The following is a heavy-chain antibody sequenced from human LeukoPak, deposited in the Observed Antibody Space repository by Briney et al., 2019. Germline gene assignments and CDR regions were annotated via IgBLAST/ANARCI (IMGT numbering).Heavy chain of an antibody. CDR1: GFTFSSYA. CDR3: AKVDSYYYGSGSYERH. CDR2: ISGSGGST. J-gene: IGHJ4*02. Sequence: GGSLRLSCAASGFTFSSYAMSWVRQAPGKGLEWVSAISGSGGSTYYADSVKGRFTISRDNSKNTLYLQMNSLRAEDTAVYYCAKVDSYYYGSGSYERHWGQGTLVTVSS. D-gene: IGHD3-10*01. V-gene: IGHV3-23*01.